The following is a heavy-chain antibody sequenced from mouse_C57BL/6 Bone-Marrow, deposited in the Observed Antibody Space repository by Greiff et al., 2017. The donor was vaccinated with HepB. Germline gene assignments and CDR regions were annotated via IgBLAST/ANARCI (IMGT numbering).Heavy chain of an antibody. CDR3: ARSTVVVLRYFDV. V-gene: IGHV1-82*01. Sequence: QVQLQQSGPELVKPGASVKISCKASGYAFSSSWMNWVKQRPGKGLEWIGRIYPGDGDTNYNGKFKGKATLTADKSSSTAYMQLSSLTSEDSAVYFCARSTVVVLRYFDVWGTGTTVTVSS. CDR1: GYAFSSSW. J-gene: IGHJ1*03. D-gene: IGHD1-1*01. CDR2: IYPGDGDT.